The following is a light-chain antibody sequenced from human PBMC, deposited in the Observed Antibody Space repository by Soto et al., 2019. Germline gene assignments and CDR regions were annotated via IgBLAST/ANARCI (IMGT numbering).Light chain of an antibody. J-gene: IGKJ4*01. V-gene: IGKV3D-15*01. Sequence: EVVMTQSPATLSVSPGERATLSCRASQSVISNLAWYKQTPGRAPRLPIYGSFTRAPGIPARFSGSGSGTEFTLTISSLQSEDFALYYCQQYNNWPLTFGGGTKVDIK. CDR1: QSVISN. CDR2: GSF. CDR3: QQYNNWPLT.